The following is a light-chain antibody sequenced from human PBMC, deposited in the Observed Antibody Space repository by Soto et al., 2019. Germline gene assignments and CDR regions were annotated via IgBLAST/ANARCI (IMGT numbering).Light chain of an antibody. Sequence: QSVLTXPASVSGSAGQSXTXXXSXXXXXVGDYNLVSWYHQHPATAPKLIIYEVRNRPSGIPSRFSGSRSGNTASLTISGLQPEDEGDYYCSAYTARSTLVFGGGTKVTVL. V-gene: IGLV2-14*01. CDR1: XXXVGDYNL. CDR2: EVR. CDR3: SAYTARSTLV. J-gene: IGLJ3*02.